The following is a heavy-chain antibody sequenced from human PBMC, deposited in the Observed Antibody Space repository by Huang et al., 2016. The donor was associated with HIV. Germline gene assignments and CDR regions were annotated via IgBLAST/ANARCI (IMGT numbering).Heavy chain of an antibody. CDR2: ISGYNGNT. V-gene: IGHV1-18*01. Sequence: QVHLVQSGGEVKKPGASVKVSCKASGYNFIGYGINWVRQAPGPGLEWMGWISGYNGNTRYAQKFQGRVTMSRDTSTTTAYMEVRSLRSDDTAVFYCARAEYMGAASTGDDALDLWGRGTLVTVS. CDR3: ARAEYMGAASTGDDALDL. J-gene: IGHJ3*01. D-gene: IGHD1-26*01. CDR1: GYNFIGYG.